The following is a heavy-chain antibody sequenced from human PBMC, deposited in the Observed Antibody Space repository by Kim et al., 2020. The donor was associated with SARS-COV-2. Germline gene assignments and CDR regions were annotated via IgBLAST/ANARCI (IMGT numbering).Heavy chain of an antibody. CDR1: GFTFSSYS. CDR2: ISSSSSYI. D-gene: IGHD2-15*01. V-gene: IGHV3-21*01. J-gene: IGHJ6*02. CDR3: ARGDVVVVAAAKSYYYYYGMDV. Sequence: GGSLRLSCAASGFTFSSYSMNWVRQAPGKGLEWVSSISSSSSYIYYADSVKGRFTISRDNAKNSLYLQMNSLRAEDTAVYYCARGDVVVVAAAKSYYYYYGMDVWGQGTTVTVSS.